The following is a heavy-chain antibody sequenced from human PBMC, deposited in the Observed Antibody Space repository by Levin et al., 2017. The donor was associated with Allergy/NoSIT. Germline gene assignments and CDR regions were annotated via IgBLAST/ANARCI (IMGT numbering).Heavy chain of an antibody. CDR1: GFTFRSSA. D-gene: IGHD2-15*01. CDR2: ISYDGSNK. V-gene: IGHV3-30-3*01. J-gene: IGHJ4*02. CDR3: ARDWSPYCSGDSCYSYGY. Sequence: LSLPCAASGFTFRSSAMHWVRQAPGKGLEWVAVISYDGSNKYYADSVKGRFTISRDNSKNTLYLQMNSLRADDTAMYYCARDWSPYCSGDSCYSYGYWGQGTLVTVSS.